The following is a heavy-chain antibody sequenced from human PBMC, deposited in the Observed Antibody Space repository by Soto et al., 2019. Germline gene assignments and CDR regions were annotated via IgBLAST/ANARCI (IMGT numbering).Heavy chain of an antibody. CDR2: IRSKPYGGTT. V-gene: IGHV3-49*03. CDR3: AKRSYFDY. CDR1: GFNFGDYA. J-gene: IGHJ4*02. D-gene: IGHD1-1*01. Sequence: PGGSLRLSCIGSGFNFGDYAMSWFRQAPGKGLEWVGFIRSKPYGGTTTYAASVKGRFTISRDDSESTGYLQMNSLKTEDTGMYYCAKRSYFDYWGQGTPVTVSS.